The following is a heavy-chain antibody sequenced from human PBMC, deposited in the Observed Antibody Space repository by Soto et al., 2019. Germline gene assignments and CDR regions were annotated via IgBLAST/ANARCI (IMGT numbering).Heavy chain of an antibody. CDR2: INSDGSST. CDR3: VVGGYCSGGSCPYYYYGMDV. J-gene: IGHJ6*02. V-gene: IGHV3-74*01. CDR1: GFTFSSYW. D-gene: IGHD2-15*01. Sequence: GGSLRLSCAASGFTFSSYWMHWVRQAPGKGLVWVSRINSDGSSTSYADSVKGRFTISRDNAKNTLYLQMNSLRAEDTAVYYCVVGGYCSGGSCPYYYYGMDVWGQGTTVTVSS.